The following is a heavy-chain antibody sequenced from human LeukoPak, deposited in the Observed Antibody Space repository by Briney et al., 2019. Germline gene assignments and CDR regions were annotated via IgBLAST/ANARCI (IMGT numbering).Heavy chain of an antibody. J-gene: IGHJ6*02. CDR1: GFTFSSYG. Sequence: PGRSLRLSCAASGFTFSSYGMHWVRQAPGKGLEWVAVIWHDGSNKYYADSVKGRFTISRDNSKNTLYLQMNSLRAEDTAVYYCARDLVGATTYYYYYGMDVWGQGTTVTVSS. CDR2: IWHDGSNK. V-gene: IGHV3-33*01. CDR3: ARDLVGATTYYYYYGMDV. D-gene: IGHD1-26*01.